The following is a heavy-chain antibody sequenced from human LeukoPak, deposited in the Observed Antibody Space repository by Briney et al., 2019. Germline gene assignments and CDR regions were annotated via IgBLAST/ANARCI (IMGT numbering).Heavy chain of an antibody. V-gene: IGHV4-59*01. J-gene: IGHJ4*02. CDR2: IYYSGST. CDR3: ARVVRTVAGLPFDY. Sequence: PSETLSLTCTVSGGSISSYYWSWIRQPPGKGLEWIGYIYYSGSTNYNPSLKSRVTISVDTSKNQFSLKLSSVTAADTAVYYCARVVRTVAGLPFDYWGQGTLVTVSS. CDR1: GGSISSYY. D-gene: IGHD6-19*01.